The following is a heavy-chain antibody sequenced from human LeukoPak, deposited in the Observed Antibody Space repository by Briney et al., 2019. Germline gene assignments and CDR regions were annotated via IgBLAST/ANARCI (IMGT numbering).Heavy chain of an antibody. CDR3: ARGQPYYYGSGSYYNPPRD. V-gene: IGHV4-39*07. CDR1: GGSISSSSYY. D-gene: IGHD3-10*01. J-gene: IGHJ4*02. CDR2: IYYSGST. Sequence: KASEILSLTCTVSGGSISSSSYYWGWIRQPPGKGLEWIGSIYYSGSTYYNPSLKSRVTISVDTSKNQFSLKLSSVTAADTAVYYCARGQPYYYGSGSYYNPPRDWGQGPLVTVSP.